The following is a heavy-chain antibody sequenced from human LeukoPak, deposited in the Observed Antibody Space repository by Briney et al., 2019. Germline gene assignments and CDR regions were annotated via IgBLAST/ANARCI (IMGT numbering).Heavy chain of an antibody. V-gene: IGHV4-34*01. CDR3: TRVFRGFTYGSLLDYGMDV. D-gene: IGHD5-18*01. CDR2: INHSGST. Sequence: SETLSLTCAVYGGSFSGYYWSWIRQPPGKGLEWIGEINHSGSTNYNPSLKSRVTISVDTSKNQFSLQLNSVTPEDTAVYYCTRVFRGFTYGSLLDYGMDVWGQGTTVTVSS. CDR1: GGSFSGYY. J-gene: IGHJ6*02.